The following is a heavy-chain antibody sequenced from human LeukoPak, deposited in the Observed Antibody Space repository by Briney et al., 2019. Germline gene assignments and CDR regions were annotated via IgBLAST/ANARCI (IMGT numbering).Heavy chain of an antibody. Sequence: SETPSLTCAVYGGSFSGYYWSWIRQPPGKGLEWIGEINHSGGTNYNPSLKSRVTISVDTSKNQFSLKLSSVTAADTAVYFCARDTTPYSSGWYDYWGQGTLVTVSS. D-gene: IGHD6-19*01. J-gene: IGHJ4*02. CDR3: ARDTTPYSSGWYDY. CDR1: GGSFSGYY. CDR2: INHSGGT. V-gene: IGHV4-34*01.